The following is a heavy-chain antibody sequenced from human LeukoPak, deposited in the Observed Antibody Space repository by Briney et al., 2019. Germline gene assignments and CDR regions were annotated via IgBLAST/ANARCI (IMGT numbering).Heavy chain of an antibody. CDR1: GFIFDNFG. J-gene: IGHJ4*02. Sequence: GGSLRLSCAASGFIFDNFGMSWVRQAPGKGLEWVSALSATGGSAYYAASAQGRFTTSRDNSKNILYLEMNRLRDHDTAVYYCSKDPAPLGATKNFAHWGKGTLLTASS. V-gene: IGHV3-23*01. CDR2: LSATGGSA. CDR3: SKDPAPLGATKNFAH. D-gene: IGHD1-26*01.